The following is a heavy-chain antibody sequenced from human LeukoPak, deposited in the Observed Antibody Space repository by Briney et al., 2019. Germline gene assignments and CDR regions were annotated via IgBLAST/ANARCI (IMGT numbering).Heavy chain of an antibody. CDR2: ISSSSSYI. V-gene: IGHV3-21*01. Sequence: GGSLRLSCAASGFTFSSYSMNWVRQAPGKGLGWVSSISSSSSYIYYADSVKGRFTISRDNAKNSLYLQMNSLRAEDTAVYYCARERYDFWSGYYTDFYYYGMDVWGQGTTVTVSS. J-gene: IGHJ6*02. CDR1: GFTFSSYS. D-gene: IGHD3-3*01. CDR3: ARERYDFWSGYYTDFYYYGMDV.